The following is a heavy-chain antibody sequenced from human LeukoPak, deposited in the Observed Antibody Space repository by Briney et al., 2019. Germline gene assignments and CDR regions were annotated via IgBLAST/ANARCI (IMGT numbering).Heavy chain of an antibody. CDR1: GFTFSSYN. D-gene: IGHD3-16*02. CDR2: ISSSSSYI. CDR3: ARVIAFRGYMDV. Sequence: PGGSLRLSCAASGFTFSSYNMNWVRQAPGKGLEWVSSISSSSSYIYYADSVKGRFTISRDNAKNSLYLRMNSLRAEDTAVYYCARVIAFRGYMDVWGKGTTVTVSS. J-gene: IGHJ6*03. V-gene: IGHV3-21*06.